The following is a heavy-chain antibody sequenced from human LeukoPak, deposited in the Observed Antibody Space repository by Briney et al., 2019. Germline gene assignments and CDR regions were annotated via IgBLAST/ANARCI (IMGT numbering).Heavy chain of an antibody. J-gene: IGHJ4*02. CDR3: ARGLYYDILTGYYKEGEFDY. D-gene: IGHD3-9*01. CDR2: INPNSGGT. Sequence: ASVKVSCKASGYTFTGYYMHWVRPAPGQGLAWMGWINPNSGGTNYAQKFQGRVTMTRATYLRTAYMELSRLRSDDTAVYYCARGLYYDILTGYYKEGEFDYWGQGTLVTVSS. CDR1: GYTFTGYY. V-gene: IGHV1-2*02.